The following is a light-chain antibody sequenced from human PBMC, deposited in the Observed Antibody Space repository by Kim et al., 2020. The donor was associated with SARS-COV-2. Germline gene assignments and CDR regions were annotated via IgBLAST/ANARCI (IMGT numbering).Light chain of an antibody. J-gene: IGLJ1*01. CDR3: QAYDSSLSGYV. CDR2: ANS. CDR1: SSNTGAGYD. Sequence: QAVVTQPPSVSGAPGQRITISCTGSSSNTGAGYDVNWYQQFPGTAPKLLIYANSNRPSGVPDRFSGSKSGTSASLAITGLQAEDETDYYSQAYDSSLSGYVFGTGTQLTVL. V-gene: IGLV1-40*01.